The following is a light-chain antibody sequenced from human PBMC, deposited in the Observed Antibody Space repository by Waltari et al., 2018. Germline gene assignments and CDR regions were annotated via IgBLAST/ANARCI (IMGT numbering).Light chain of an antibody. V-gene: IGLV3-21*03. J-gene: IGLJ2*01. CDR3: QVWHTTSDHVV. Sequence: SYVLTQPPSVSVAPGKTARITCGGNNMGDRRVHWYQQKPGQAPVLVVYDDSHRPSRIPDRFSGSNSGNTATLTVSRVEAGDEADYYCQVWHTTSDHVVFGGGTKLTVL. CDR1: NMGDRR. CDR2: DDS.